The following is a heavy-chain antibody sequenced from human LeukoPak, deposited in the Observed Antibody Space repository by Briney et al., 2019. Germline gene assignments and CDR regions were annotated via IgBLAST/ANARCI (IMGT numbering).Heavy chain of an antibody. CDR1: GYTFTSYG. CDR3: ARTFYGSGSQGYYYYYMDV. D-gene: IGHD3-10*01. V-gene: IGHV1-18*01. Sequence: ASVKVSCKASGYTFTSYGISWVRQAPGQGLEWMGWISAYNGNTNYAQKLQGRVTMTTDTSTSTAYMELRSLRSEDTAVYYCARTFYGSGSQGYYYYYMDVWGKGTTVTVSS. J-gene: IGHJ6*03. CDR2: ISAYNGNT.